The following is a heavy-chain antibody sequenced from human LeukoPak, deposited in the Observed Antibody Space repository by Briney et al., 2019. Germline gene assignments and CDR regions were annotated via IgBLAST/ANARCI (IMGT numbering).Heavy chain of an antibody. CDR2: IRSKADNYAT. D-gene: IGHD4-17*01. CDR1: GFTFSDSA. J-gene: IGHJ4*02. CDR3: IGGTTVTTLDY. Sequence: GGSLKLSCAASGFTFSDSAMHWVRQASGKGLEWVGRIRSKADNYATEYGASVKGRFTISRDDSKNTAYLQMNSLKTEDTAVYYCIGGTTVTTLDYWGQGTLVTVSS. V-gene: IGHV3-73*01.